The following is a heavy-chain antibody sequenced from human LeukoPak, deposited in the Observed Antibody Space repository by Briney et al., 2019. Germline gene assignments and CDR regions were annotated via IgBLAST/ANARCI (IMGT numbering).Heavy chain of an antibody. J-gene: IGHJ4*02. V-gene: IGHV3-33*01. Sequence: RTGGSLRLSCAASGFTFSSYGMHWVRQAPGKGLEWVAVIWYDGSNKYYADSVKGPFTISRDNSKNTLYLQMNSLRAEDTAVYYCARVLGYYGSGSYYSPLDYWGQGTLVTVSS. CDR1: GFTFSSYG. CDR3: ARVLGYYGSGSYYSPLDY. CDR2: IWYDGSNK. D-gene: IGHD3-10*01.